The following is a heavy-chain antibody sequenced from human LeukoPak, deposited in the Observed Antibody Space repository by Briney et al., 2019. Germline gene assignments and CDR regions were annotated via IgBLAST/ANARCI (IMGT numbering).Heavy chain of an antibody. D-gene: IGHD2-8*01. CDR2: IWYDGTNT. Sequence: GGSLRLSCSAAALTVTSFGIHCGRQAPGKGLEWVALIWYDGTNTFYADSVKCRFTISRDNSKKTVFPQINTLRVEASAAYFCARDLIWVYARGLSAGPPGDDVWGKGTTVTVSS. CDR3: ARDLIWVYARGLSAGPPGDDV. CDR1: ALTVTSFG. J-gene: IGHJ6*04. V-gene: IGHV3-33*03.